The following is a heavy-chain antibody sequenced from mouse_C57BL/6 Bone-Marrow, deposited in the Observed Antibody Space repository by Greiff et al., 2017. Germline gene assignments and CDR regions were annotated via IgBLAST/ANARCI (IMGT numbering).Heavy chain of an antibody. Sequence: QVQLQQPGAELVMPGASVKLSCKASGYTFTSYWMHWVKQRPGQGLEWIGEIDPSDSYTNYNQKFKGKSTLTVDKSSSTAYMQLSSLTSEDSAVYYCARWDYDGEWFAYWGQGTLVTVSA. J-gene: IGHJ3*01. V-gene: IGHV1-69*01. D-gene: IGHD2-4*01. CDR3: ARWDYDGEWFAY. CDR1: GYTFTSYW. CDR2: IDPSDSYT.